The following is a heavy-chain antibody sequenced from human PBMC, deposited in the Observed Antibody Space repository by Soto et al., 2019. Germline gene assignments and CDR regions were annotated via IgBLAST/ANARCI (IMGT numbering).Heavy chain of an antibody. Sequence: QLQLQESGSGLVKPSQTLSLNCAVSGGSISSGGYSWSWIRQPPGKGLEWLGYIYHSGSTYYNPSLKSRVTISVDRSKNQFSLKLSSVTAADTAVYYCARGVVVTAIHMEDWFDPWGQGTLVTVSS. D-gene: IGHD2-21*02. J-gene: IGHJ5*02. CDR1: GGSISSGGYS. V-gene: IGHV4-30-2*01. CDR2: IYHSGST. CDR3: ARGVVVTAIHMEDWFDP.